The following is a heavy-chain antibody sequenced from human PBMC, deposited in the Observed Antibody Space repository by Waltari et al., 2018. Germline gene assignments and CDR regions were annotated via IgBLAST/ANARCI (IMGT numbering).Heavy chain of an antibody. Sequence: QVQLVQSGAEVKKPGASVRVSCKASGYTFISYDLNWVRQAPGQGLEWMGWINPNTGAARFAQNLQDRVTMTRSTSETTAYMEISDLTSQDTAVYYCARGDNWNDRLDFWGQGTKVTVSS. J-gene: IGHJ3*01. CDR2: INPNTGAA. CDR3: ARGDNWNDRLDF. D-gene: IGHD1-1*01. V-gene: IGHV1-8*01. CDR1: GYTFISYD.